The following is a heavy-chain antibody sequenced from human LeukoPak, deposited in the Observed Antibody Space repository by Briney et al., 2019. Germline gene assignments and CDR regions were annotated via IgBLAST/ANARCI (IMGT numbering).Heavy chain of an antibody. J-gene: IGHJ6*03. CDR1: GGSFSGYY. CDR3: ARRSGWYVGYYYYYMDV. V-gene: IGHV4-34*01. CDR2: INHSGST. D-gene: IGHD6-19*01. Sequence: SETLSLTCAVYGGSFSGYYWSWIRQPPGKGLEWIGEINHSGSTNYNTSLKSRVTISVDTSKNQFSLKLSSVTAADTAVYYCARRSGWYVGYYYYYMDVWGKGTTVTVSS.